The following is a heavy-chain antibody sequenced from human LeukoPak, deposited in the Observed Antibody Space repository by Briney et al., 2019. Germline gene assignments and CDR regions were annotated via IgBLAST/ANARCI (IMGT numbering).Heavy chain of an antibody. J-gene: IGHJ5*02. CDR3: ARSLGSCSTTTCYDNWIDP. CDR1: GFTFNNFG. V-gene: IGHV3-23*01. D-gene: IGHD2-2*01. Sequence: GGSLRLSCAASGFTFNNFGMSWVRQAPGKGLEWVSTISGRSGGTLYAASVKGRFTISRDNSKNRLYLQMDGLRAEDTAVYYSARSLGSCSTTTCYDNWIDPWGQGTLVTVSS. CDR2: ISGRSGGT.